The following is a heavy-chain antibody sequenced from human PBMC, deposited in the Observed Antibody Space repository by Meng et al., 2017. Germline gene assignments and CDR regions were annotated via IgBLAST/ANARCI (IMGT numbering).Heavy chain of an antibody. J-gene: IGHJ1*01. CDR3: AKDSQISLTYYYDSSGYYGTEYFQH. CDR1: GFTFSSYA. CDR2: ISGSGGST. D-gene: IGHD3-22*01. V-gene: IGHV3-23*01. Sequence: GESLKISCAASGFTFSSYAMSWVRQAPGKGLEWVSAISGSGGSTYYADSVKGRFTISRDNSKNTLYLQMNSLRAEDTAVYYCAKDSQISLTYYYDSSGYYGTEYFQHWGQGNLVNVSS.